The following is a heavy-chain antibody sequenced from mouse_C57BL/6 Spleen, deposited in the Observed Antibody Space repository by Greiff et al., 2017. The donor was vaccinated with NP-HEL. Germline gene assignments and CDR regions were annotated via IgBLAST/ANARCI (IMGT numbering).Heavy chain of an antibody. CDR3: ASYYGSSPLGY. CDR2: IDPSDSET. CDR1: GYTFTSYW. Sequence: QVQLQQPGAEPVRPGSSVKLSCKASGYTFTSYWMHWVKQRPIQGLEWIGNIDPSDSETHYNQKFKDKATLTVDKSSSTAYMQLSSLTSEDSAVYYCASYYGSSPLGYWGQGTTLTVSS. D-gene: IGHD1-1*01. J-gene: IGHJ2*01. V-gene: IGHV1-52*01.